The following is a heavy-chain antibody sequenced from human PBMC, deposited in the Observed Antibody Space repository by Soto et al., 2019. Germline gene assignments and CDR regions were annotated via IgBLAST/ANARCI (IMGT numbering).Heavy chain of an antibody. CDR3: AKISGDIVLMVYDPYYYGMDV. D-gene: IGHD2-8*01. CDR1: GFTFSSYA. CDR2: ISGSGGST. Sequence: EVQLLESGGGLVQPGGSLRLSCAASGFTFSSYAMSWVRQAPGKGLEWVSAISGSGGSTYYADSVKGRFTISRDNSKNTLDLQMNSLRAEDTAVYYCAKISGDIVLMVYDPYYYGMDVWGQGTTVTVSS. J-gene: IGHJ6*02. V-gene: IGHV3-23*01.